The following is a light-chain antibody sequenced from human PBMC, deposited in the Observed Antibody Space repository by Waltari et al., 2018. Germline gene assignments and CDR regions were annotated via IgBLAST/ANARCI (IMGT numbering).Light chain of an antibody. J-gene: IGLJ3*02. Sequence: QAVVTQEPSLSVSPGGTVTLTCALSSGSVSTTSYASWYQQSPGQTPRTLVYKGNSRSSGVPDRFSGSILGNKAALTITGAQADDESDYDCLMYMGSGIWVFGGGTKLTVL. CDR1: SGSVSTTSY. CDR3: LMYMGSGIWV. CDR2: KGN. V-gene: IGLV8-61*01.